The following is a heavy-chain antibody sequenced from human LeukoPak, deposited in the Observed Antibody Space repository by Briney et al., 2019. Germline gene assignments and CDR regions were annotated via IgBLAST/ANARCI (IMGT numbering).Heavy chain of an antibody. Sequence: ASVKVSCKASGYTFTGYYMHWVRQAPGQGLEWMGWINPNSGGTNYAQKLQGRVTMTTDTSTSTAYMELRSLRSDDTAVYYCARDPRITMVRGVIITPDAFDIWGQGTMVTVSS. CDR3: ARDPRITMVRGVIITPDAFDI. V-gene: IGHV1-2*02. CDR1: GYTFTGYY. CDR2: INPNSGGT. D-gene: IGHD3-10*01. J-gene: IGHJ3*02.